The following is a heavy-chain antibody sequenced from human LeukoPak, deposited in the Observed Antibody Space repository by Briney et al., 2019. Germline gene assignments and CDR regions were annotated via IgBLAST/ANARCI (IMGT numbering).Heavy chain of an antibody. J-gene: IGHJ5*02. CDR3: ARGGGYCSSTSCYLNDWFDP. D-gene: IGHD2-2*03. CDR1: GFTFSSYS. V-gene: IGHV3-21*01. CDR2: ISSSSSYI. Sequence: GGSLRLSCAASGFTFSSYSMNWVRQAPGKGLEWVSSISSSSSYIYYADSVKGRFTISRGNAKNSLYLQMNSLRAEDTAVYYCARGGGYCSSTSCYLNDWFDPWGQGTLVTVSS.